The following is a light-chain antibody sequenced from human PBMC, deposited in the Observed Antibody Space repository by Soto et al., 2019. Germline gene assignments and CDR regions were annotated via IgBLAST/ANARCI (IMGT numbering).Light chain of an antibody. Sequence: QSALTQPPSASGSPGQSVTISCTGTSSDVGGYHYVSWYQQHPGKAPKLMIYDVSTRPSGVPDRFSGSKSGNTASLTVSGLQAEDEADYYCSSYVGSNNFVFGTGTKLTVL. CDR2: DVS. J-gene: IGLJ1*01. CDR3: SSYVGSNNFV. CDR1: SSDVGGYHY. V-gene: IGLV2-8*01.